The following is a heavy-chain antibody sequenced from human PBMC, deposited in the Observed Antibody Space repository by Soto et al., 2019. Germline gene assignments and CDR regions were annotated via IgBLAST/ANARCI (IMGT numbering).Heavy chain of an antibody. CDR1: GYTFTSYD. J-gene: IGHJ5*02. CDR2: ISTYNGNT. V-gene: IGHV1-18*01. CDR3: ARGFRVAATRWWFDP. D-gene: IGHD2-15*01. Sequence: QVQLVQSGAEVKKPGASVKVSCKASGYTFTSYDISWVRQAPGQGLEWMGWISTYNGNTNYAQKLQGRVTMTTDTSTSTAYMELRSLTSDETAVYYCARGFRVAATRWWFDPWGQGTLVTVSS.